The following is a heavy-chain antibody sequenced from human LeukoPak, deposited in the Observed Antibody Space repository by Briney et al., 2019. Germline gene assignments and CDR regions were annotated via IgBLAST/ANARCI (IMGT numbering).Heavy chain of an antibody. CDR3: AKEQTHFWSGHSDPFDY. Sequence: GESLKISCRGSGYSFTSYWIAWVRQMPGKGLEWMGIIYPGDSDTRYSPSFQGQVTISADKSISTAYLQWSSLKASDTAMYYCAKEQTHFWSGHSDPFDYWGQGTLVIVSS. CDR2: IYPGDSDT. J-gene: IGHJ4*02. V-gene: IGHV5-51*01. D-gene: IGHD3-3*02. CDR1: GYSFTSYW.